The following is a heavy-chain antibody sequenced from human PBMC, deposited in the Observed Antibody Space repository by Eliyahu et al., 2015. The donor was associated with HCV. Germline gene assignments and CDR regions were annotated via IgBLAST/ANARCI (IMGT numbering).Heavy chain of an antibody. J-gene: IGHJ5*02. CDR1: GGSFSGYY. Sequence: QVQLQQWGAGLLKPSETLSLTCAVYGGSFSGYYWSWIRQPPGKGLEWIGEINHSGSTNYNPSLKSRVTISVDTSKNQFSLKLSSVTAADTAVYYCARGRAAMIVPWGQGTLVTVSS. D-gene: IGHD3-22*01. V-gene: IGHV4-34*01. CDR3: ARGRAAMIVP. CDR2: INHSGST.